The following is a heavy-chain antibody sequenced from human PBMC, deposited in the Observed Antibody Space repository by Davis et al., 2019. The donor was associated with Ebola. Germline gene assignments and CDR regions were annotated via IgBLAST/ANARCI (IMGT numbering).Heavy chain of an antibody. D-gene: IGHD2-8*02. V-gene: IGHV1-3*01. CDR1: GYTFTSYA. CDR2: NNAGNGNT. Sequence: ASVKVSCKASGYTFTSYAMHWVRQAPGQRLEWMGWNNAGNGNTKYSQKFQGRVTITRDTSASTAYMELSSLRSEDTAVYYCARDRVLVVYARGGMDVWGQGTTVTVSS. CDR3: ARDRVLVVYARGGMDV. J-gene: IGHJ6*02.